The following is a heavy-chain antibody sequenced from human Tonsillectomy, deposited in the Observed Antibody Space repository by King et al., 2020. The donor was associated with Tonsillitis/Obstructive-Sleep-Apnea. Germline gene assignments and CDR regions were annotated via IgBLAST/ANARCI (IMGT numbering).Heavy chain of an antibody. V-gene: IGHV3-66*01. CDR3: AGGVVIAILDY. J-gene: IGHJ4*02. Sequence: VQLVESGGGLVQPGGSLRLSCAASGLAVSSNYMSWVRQAPGKGLEWVSVIYSGGRTYYGDSVKGRFTISRDNSKNTVYLQMNSLRVEDTAVYYCAGGVVIAILDYWGQGALVTVSS. CDR2: IYSGGRT. CDR1: GLAVSSNY. D-gene: IGHD2-21*01.